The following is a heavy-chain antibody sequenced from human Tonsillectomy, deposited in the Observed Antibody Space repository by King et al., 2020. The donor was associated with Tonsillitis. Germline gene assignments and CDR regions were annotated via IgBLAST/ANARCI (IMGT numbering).Heavy chain of an antibody. CDR2: IDPSDSLS. CDR3: ARRAPGGPAAAWLSWFDP. V-gene: IGHV5-10-1*01. J-gene: IGHJ5*02. Sequence: EDQLVQSGVEVKKPGESLRISCKASGYSFTSHWITWVRQMPGKGLEWVGNIDPSDSLSNYNASFQGHVTISADTSINTAYLQWNSLKTSDTAIYYCARRAPGGPAAAWLSWFDPWGQGTLVIVSS. CDR1: GYSFTSHW. D-gene: IGHD6-13*01.